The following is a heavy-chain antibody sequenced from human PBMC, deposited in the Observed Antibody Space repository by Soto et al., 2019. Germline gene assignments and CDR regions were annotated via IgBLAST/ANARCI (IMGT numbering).Heavy chain of an antibody. CDR1: GYKVSTWHNFTSYW. CDR2: IYPGDSDI. D-gene: IGHD3-3*02. CDR3: TRDRSIGTHGFDF. Sequence: PGESLKMSCMGSGYKVSTWHNFTSYWIAWVRQMPGKGLEWMGIIYPGDSDIRYSPSFQGQVTISADKSISTAYLQWSSLKASDNAMYYCTRDRSIGTHGFDFWGQGTMVTVSS. J-gene: IGHJ3*01. V-gene: IGHV5-51*01.